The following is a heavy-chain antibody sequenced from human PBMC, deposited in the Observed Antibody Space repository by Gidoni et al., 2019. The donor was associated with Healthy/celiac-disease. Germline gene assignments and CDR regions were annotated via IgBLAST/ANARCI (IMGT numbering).Heavy chain of an antibody. CDR3: ARDSPYYDSSGYYHYFDY. CDR2: IYTSGSP. CDR1: GGSISSGSYY. J-gene: IGHJ4*02. V-gene: IGHV4-61*02. D-gene: IGHD3-22*01. Sequence: QVQLQESGPGLVKPSQTLSLTCPVSGGSISSGSYYWSWIRQPAGKGLEWIGRIYTSGSPNYNPSLKSRVTISVDTSKNQFSLKLSSVTAADTAVYYCARDSPYYDSSGYYHYFDYWGQGTLVTVSS.